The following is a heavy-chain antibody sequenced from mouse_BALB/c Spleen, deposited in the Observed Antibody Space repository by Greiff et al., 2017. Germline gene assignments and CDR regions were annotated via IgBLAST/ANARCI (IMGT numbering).Heavy chain of an antibody. Sequence: QVQLQQSGAELAKPGASVKMSCKASGYTFTSYWMHWVKQRPGQGLEWIGYINPSTGYTEYNQKFKDKATLTADKSSSTAYMQLSSLTSEDSAVYYGAHRNTSYWYVDVWGAGTTVTVSS. CDR3: AHRNTSYWYVDV. CDR1: GYTFTSYW. J-gene: IGHJ1*01. CDR2: INPSTGYT. D-gene: IGHD5-2*01. V-gene: IGHV1-7*01.